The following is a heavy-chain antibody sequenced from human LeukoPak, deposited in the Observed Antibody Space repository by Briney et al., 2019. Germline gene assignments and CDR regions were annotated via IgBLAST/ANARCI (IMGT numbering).Heavy chain of an antibody. CDR1: GGSISSGGYS. CDR3: ARGEPCSGGSCYSGNYNWFDP. V-gene: IGHV4-30-2*01. D-gene: IGHD2-15*01. J-gene: IGHJ5*02. Sequence: PSQTLSLTCAVSGGSISSGGYSWSWIRQPPGKGLEWFGYIYHSGSTYYNPSLKSRVTISVDRSKNQFSLKLSSVTAADTAVYYCARGEPCSGGSCYSGNYNWFDPWGQGTLVTVSS. CDR2: IYHSGST.